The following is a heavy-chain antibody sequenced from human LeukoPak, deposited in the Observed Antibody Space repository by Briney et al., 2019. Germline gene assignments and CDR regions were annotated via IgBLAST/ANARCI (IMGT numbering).Heavy chain of an antibody. CDR1: GFTFCTFG. Sequence: GRSLRLSCAASGFTFCTFGMHWVRQAPGKGLEWVAVVWSDGNGKFHADSVKGRFTISRDNSKNTLYLQMNNLRAEDTAVYYCVRVLTVTFDSWGQGTLVTVSS. V-gene: IGHV3-33*01. CDR2: VWSDGNGK. D-gene: IGHD4-17*01. CDR3: VRVLTVTFDS. J-gene: IGHJ4*02.